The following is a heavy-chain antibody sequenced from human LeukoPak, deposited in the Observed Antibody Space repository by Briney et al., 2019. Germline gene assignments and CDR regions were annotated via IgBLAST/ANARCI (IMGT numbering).Heavy chain of an antibody. V-gene: IGHV3-66*01. CDR1: GFTVSSNY. J-gene: IGHJ6*02. Sequence: GGSLRLSCAASGFTVSSNYMSWVRQAPGKGLEWVSVIYSGGSTYYADSVRGRFTISRDNSKNTLYLQMNSLRAEDTAVYYCARESIAVARRTYGMGVWGQGTTVTVSS. CDR3: ARESIAVARRTYGMGV. D-gene: IGHD6-19*01. CDR2: IYSGGST.